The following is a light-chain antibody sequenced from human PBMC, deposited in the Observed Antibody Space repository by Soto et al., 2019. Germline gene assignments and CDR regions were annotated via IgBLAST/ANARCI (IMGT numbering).Light chain of an antibody. Sequence: IVMTQSPDSLAVSLGERATINCKSSQSDLYRPNNKNYLAWYQQKPGQPPKLLINWASTRESGVPDRFSGSGSGTDFSLAISSLQAEDVAVYYCQQYYGDPYTFGQGTKLEIK. CDR2: WAS. CDR3: QQYYGDPYT. J-gene: IGKJ2*01. CDR1: QSDLYRPNNKNY. V-gene: IGKV4-1*01.